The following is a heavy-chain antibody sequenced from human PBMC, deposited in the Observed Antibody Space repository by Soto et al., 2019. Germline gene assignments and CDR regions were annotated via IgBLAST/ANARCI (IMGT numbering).Heavy chain of an antibody. V-gene: IGHV1-3*04. Sequence: ASVKVSCKASGYTLTTYAIHWVRQAPGQRLERMGWINTGNGYTKYSQKFQDRVTITRDTSASTAYMELRSLRSEDTAVYYCARDCYYGSGSYNYFDYWGQGTLVTVSS. CDR1: GYTLTTYA. CDR3: ARDCYYGSGSYNYFDY. J-gene: IGHJ4*02. CDR2: INTGNGYT. D-gene: IGHD3-10*01.